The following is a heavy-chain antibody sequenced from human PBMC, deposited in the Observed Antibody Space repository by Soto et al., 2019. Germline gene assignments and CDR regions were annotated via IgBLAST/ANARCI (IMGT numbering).Heavy chain of an antibody. CDR2: ISTNGGST. J-gene: IGHJ4*02. Sequence: VGSLRLSCSASGFTFSIYAMHWVRQAPGKGLEYVSSISTNGGSTHYADSVKGRFTISRDNSKNTQYLQMSSLRADDTAVYYCVKGEYYYDRSGYYPFDYWGQGTLVTVSS. CDR1: GFTFSIYA. D-gene: IGHD3-22*01. V-gene: IGHV3-64D*06. CDR3: VKGEYYYDRSGYYPFDY.